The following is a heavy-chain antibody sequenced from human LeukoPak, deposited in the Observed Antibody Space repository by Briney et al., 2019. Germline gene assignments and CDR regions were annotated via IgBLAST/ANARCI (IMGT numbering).Heavy chain of an antibody. J-gene: IGHJ4*02. CDR2: ISAYNGNT. CDR1: GYTFTSYG. CDR3: ARVPTRPNCTNGVCYGRGFDY. Sequence: ASVKVSCKASGYTFTSYGISWVREAPGQGLEWMGWISAYNGNTNYAQKLQGRVTMTTDTSTSTAYVELQTERSDDTAVYYCARVPTRPNCTNGVCYGRGFDYWGQGTLVTVSS. D-gene: IGHD2-8*01. V-gene: IGHV1-18*01.